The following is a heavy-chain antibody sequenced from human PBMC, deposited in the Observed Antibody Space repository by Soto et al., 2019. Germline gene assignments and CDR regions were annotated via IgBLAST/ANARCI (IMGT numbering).Heavy chain of an antibody. CDR3: ARAVGYCSSTSCYRDRYYYYYGMDV. CDR2: IYHSGST. V-gene: IGHV4-30-2*01. CDR1: GGSISSGGYS. D-gene: IGHD2-2*03. Sequence: SETLSLTCAVSGGSISSGGYSWSWIRQPPGKGLEWIGYIYHSGSTYYNPSLKSRVTISVHRSKNQFSLKLSSVTAADTAVYYCARAVGYCSSTSCYRDRYYYYYGMDVWGQGTTVTAP. J-gene: IGHJ6*02.